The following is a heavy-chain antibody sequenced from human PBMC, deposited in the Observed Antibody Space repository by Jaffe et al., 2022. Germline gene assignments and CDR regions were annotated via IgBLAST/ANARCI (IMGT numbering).Heavy chain of an antibody. Sequence: EVQLVESGGGLVQPGRSLRLSCAASGFTFDDYAMHWVRQAPGKGLEWVSGISWNSGSIGYADSVKGRFTISRDNAKNSLYLQMNSLRAEDTALYYCAKAVYDRGAFDIWGQGTMVTVSS. CDR3: AKAVYDRGAFDI. V-gene: IGHV3-9*01. CDR1: GFTFDDYA. J-gene: IGHJ3*02. CDR2: ISWNSGSI. D-gene: IGHD1-20*01.